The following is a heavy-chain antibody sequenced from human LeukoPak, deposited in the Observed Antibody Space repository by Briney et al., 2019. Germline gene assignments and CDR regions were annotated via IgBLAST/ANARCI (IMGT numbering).Heavy chain of an antibody. CDR2: IYSGGST. J-gene: IGHJ4*02. Sequence: PGGSLRLSCAASGFTVSSNYMSWVRQAPWKGLEWVSVIYSGGSTYYADSVKGRFTISRDNSKNTLYLQMNSLRAEDTAVYYCAREANKSPFDYWGQGTLVTVSS. CDR1: GFTVSSNY. CDR3: AREANKSPFDY. D-gene: IGHD2-8*01. V-gene: IGHV3-53*01.